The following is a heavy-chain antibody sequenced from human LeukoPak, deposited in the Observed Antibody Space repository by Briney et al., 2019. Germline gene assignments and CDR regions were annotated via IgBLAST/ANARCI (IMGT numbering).Heavy chain of an antibody. CDR1: GFTFTSYD. CDR3: ARGAASSTLDY. J-gene: IGHJ4*02. CDR2: SSSRSSSR. D-gene: IGHD6-13*01. V-gene: IGHV3-21*01. Sequence: PGGSLRLSCAASGFTFTSYDMNWVRQAPGKGLEWVPSSSSRSSSRYYVESVKGRFIISRDNAKKSLYLQMNMLRAEDTAVYYCARGAASSTLDYWGQGTLVTVSS.